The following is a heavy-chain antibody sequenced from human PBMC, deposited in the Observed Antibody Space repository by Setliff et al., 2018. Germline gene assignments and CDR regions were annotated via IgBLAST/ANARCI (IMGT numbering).Heavy chain of an antibody. CDR2: IHSRGSPK. V-gene: IGHV3-48*03. CDR1: GFTFSSYE. J-gene: IGHJ3*02. CDR3: ARENDFSSFDI. D-gene: IGHD2-21*02. Sequence: PGGSLRLSCSASGFTFSSYEMSWVRQAPGKGLEWLSYIHSRGSPKYYADSVKGRFTISRDNARNSLYLQLNSLRAEDTAVYYCARENDFSSFDIWGQGTMVTVSS.